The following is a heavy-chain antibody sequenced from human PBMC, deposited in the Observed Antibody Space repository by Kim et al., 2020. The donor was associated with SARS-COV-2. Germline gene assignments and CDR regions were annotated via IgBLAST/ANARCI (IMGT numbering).Heavy chain of an antibody. CDR2: ISWDGGST. J-gene: IGHJ4*02. CDR3: AKDTGPWGFGEFDYFDY. D-gene: IGHD3-10*01. Sequence: GGSLRLSCAASGFTFDDYAMHWVRQAPGKGLEWVSLISWDGGSTYYADSVEGRFTISRDNSKNSLYLQMNSLRAEDTALYYCAKDTGPWGFGEFDYFDYWGQGTLVTVSS. V-gene: IGHV3-43D*03. CDR1: GFTFDDYA.